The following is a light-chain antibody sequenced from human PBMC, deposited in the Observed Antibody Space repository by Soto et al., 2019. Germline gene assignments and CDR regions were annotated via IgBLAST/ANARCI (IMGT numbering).Light chain of an antibody. Sequence: DIQMTQPPSTLSASVGDRVTITCRASQSISSWLAWYQQKPGKAPKLLIYAASSLQSGVPSRFSGSGSGTDFTLTISSLQPEDFATYYCQQSYSTPRVTFGQGTRLEIK. J-gene: IGKJ5*01. CDR1: QSISSW. CDR3: QQSYSTPRVT. CDR2: AAS. V-gene: IGKV1-39*01.